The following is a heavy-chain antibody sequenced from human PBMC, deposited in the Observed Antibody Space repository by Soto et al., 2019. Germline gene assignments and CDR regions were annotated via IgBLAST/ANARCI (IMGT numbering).Heavy chain of an antibody. Sequence: GGSLRLSCAASGFTFSAYDMNWVRQAPGKGLEWVSYISRSSSTIYYADSVKGRFTISRDNAKDSVYLQMNSLRDEDTAVYYCVRNYYYDSGGYYLWGQGTLVTVSS. J-gene: IGHJ1*01. V-gene: IGHV3-48*02. CDR1: GFTFSAYD. CDR3: VRNYYYDSGGYYL. CDR2: ISRSSSTI. D-gene: IGHD3-22*01.